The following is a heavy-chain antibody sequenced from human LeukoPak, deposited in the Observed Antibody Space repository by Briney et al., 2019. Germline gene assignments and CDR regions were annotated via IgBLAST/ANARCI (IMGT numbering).Heavy chain of an antibody. CDR2: ISGSGGST. Sequence: GGTLRLSCAASGFTFSSYGRSWVRQAPGKGLEWVSAISGSGGSTYYADSVKGRFTISRDNSKNTLYLQMNSLRAEDTAVYYCAKGGDYVWGSYELDYWGQGTLVTVSS. D-gene: IGHD3-16*01. V-gene: IGHV3-23*01. J-gene: IGHJ4*02. CDR3: AKGGDYVWGSYELDY. CDR1: GFTFSSYG.